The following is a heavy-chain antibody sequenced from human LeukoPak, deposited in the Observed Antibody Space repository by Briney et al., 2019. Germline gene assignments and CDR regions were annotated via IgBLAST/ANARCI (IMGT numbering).Heavy chain of an antibody. J-gene: IGHJ3*02. Sequence: SETLSLTCTVSGGSISSSSYYWGWIRQPPGKGLEWIGYIYYSGSTNYNPSLKSRVTISVDTSKNQFSLKLSSVTAADTAVYYCARSGLFATFDIWGQGTMVTVSS. CDR2: IYYSGST. D-gene: IGHD3-22*01. CDR3: ARSGLFATFDI. CDR1: GGSISSSSYY. V-gene: IGHV4-61*05.